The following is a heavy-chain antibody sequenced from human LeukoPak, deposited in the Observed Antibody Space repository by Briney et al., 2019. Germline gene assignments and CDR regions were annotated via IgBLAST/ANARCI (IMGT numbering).Heavy chain of an antibody. J-gene: IGHJ5*02. Sequence: PSATLSLTCTVSGGSISSHFWTWIRPPPGKGLEWIGYIYYSGTTNYNPSLKSRVSISVDTSKNEFSLRLSSVTATDTAVYYCARDFLECSRASCLNWFDPWGQGTLVTVSS. CDR2: IYYSGTT. CDR1: GGSISSHF. V-gene: IGHV4-59*11. D-gene: IGHD2-2*01. CDR3: ARDFLECSRASCLNWFDP.